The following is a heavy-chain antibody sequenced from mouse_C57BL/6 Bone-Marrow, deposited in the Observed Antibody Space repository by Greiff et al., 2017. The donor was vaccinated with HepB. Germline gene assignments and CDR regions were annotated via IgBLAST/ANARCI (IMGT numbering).Heavy chain of an antibody. CDR3: ARSNWDPYYYAMDY. CDR1: GYTFTDYY. D-gene: IGHD4-1*01. Sequence: VQLQQSGPELVKPGASVKISCKASGYTFTDYYMNWVKQSHGKSLEWIGDINPNNGGTSYNQKFKGKATLTVDKSSSTAYMELRSLTSEDSAVYYCARSNWDPYYYAMDYWGQGTSVTVSS. CDR2: INPNNGGT. V-gene: IGHV1-26*01. J-gene: IGHJ4*01.